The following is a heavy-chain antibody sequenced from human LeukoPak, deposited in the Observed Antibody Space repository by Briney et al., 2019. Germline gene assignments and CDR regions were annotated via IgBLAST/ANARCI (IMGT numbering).Heavy chain of an antibody. D-gene: IGHD3-10*01. CDR1: GFTFSTYA. V-gene: IGHV3-23*01. CDR2: LSGSAATT. CDR3: AKSVGIIRRGAFDI. Sequence: GGSLRLSCSSSGFTFSTYAMSWVRQAPGKGLERVSGLSGSAATTYYADSAKGRFTISRDNSKNALYLQMNSLRGDDTAIYYCAKSVGIIRRGAFDIWGQGTMVTVSS. J-gene: IGHJ3*02.